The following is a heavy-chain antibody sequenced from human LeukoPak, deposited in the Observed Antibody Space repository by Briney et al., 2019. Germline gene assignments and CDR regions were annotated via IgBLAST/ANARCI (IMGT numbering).Heavy chain of an antibody. D-gene: IGHD4-17*01. CDR3: AKAGSLDYGDYDLDY. J-gene: IGHJ4*02. CDR2: ISGSGGST. CDR1: GFTVSSIH. V-gene: IGHV3-23*01. Sequence: QPGGSLRLSCAASGFTVSSIHMVWVRQAPGKGLEWVSAISGSGGSTYYADSVKGRFTISRDNSKNTLYLQMNSLRAEDTAVYYCAKAGSLDYGDYDLDYWGQGTLVTVSS.